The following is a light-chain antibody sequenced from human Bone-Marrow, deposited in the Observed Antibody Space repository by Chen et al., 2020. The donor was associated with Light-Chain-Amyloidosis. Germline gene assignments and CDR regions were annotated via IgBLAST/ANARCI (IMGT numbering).Light chain of an antibody. CDR3: QQYGSSGYT. Sequence: EIVLTQSPGTLSLSPGERATLSCRASQSVSISYLAWYQQKPGQAPRLLIDAAASRATGIPDRFSGSGSGTDFTLTISRLEPEDFAVYYCQQYGSSGYTFGQGTRLEIK. V-gene: IGKV3-20*01. CDR2: AAA. J-gene: IGKJ2*01. CDR1: QSVSISY.